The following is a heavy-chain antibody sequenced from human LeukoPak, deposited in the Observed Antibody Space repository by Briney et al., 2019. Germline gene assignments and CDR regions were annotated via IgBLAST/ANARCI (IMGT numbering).Heavy chain of an antibody. CDR2: VSGSGEST. CDR1: GFTFTSYA. V-gene: IGHV3-23*01. J-gene: IGHJ4*02. CDR3: AKQDGSGSYYNANFDY. D-gene: IGHD3-10*01. Sequence: GGSLRLSCAASGFTFTSYAMTWVRQAPGRGLEWVSSVSGSGESTYYADSLKGRFTTSRDNSKNTLYLQMNSLRAEDTAVYYCAKQDGSGSYYNANFDYWGQGTLVTVSS.